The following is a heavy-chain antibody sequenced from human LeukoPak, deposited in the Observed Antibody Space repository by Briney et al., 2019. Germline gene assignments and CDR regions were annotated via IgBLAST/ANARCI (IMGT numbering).Heavy chain of an antibody. CDR3: ARGGSLGY. D-gene: IGHD6-19*01. Sequence: GGSLRLSCAASGFTLSSYEMNWVRQAPGKGLEWVSKISSSGSAIYYADSVKGRFTISRDNAKSSLYLQMNSLRVEDTAVYYCARGGSLGYWGQGTLVAVSS. V-gene: IGHV3-48*03. CDR2: ISSSGSAI. J-gene: IGHJ4*02. CDR1: GFTLSSYE.